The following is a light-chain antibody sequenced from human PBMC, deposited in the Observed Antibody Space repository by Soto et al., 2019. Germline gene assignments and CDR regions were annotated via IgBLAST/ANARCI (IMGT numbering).Light chain of an antibody. J-gene: IGLJ2*01. V-gene: IGLV2-14*01. CDR3: SSYTSSSTYVV. CDR1: SSDVGGYNY. Sequence: QSVLTQPAPVSGSPGQSITISCTGTSSDVGGYNYVSWYQQHPGKAPKLMIYEVSNRPSGVSNRFSGSKSGNTASLTISGLQAEDEADYYCSSYTSSSTYVVFGGGTRVTVL. CDR2: EVS.